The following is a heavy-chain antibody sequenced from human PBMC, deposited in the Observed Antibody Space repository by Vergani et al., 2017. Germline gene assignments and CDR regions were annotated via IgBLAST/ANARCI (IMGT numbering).Heavy chain of an antibody. Sequence: QVQLVQSGAEVKKPGASVKVSCKASGYTFIGYYMHWVRQAPGQGLEWMGWINPNSGGTNYAQKFQGRVTMTRDTSISTAYMELSRLRSDDTAVYYCAREIRIALAEGSFDYWGQGTLVTVSS. J-gene: IGHJ4*02. D-gene: IGHD3-16*01. CDR2: INPNSGGT. CDR3: AREIRIALAEGSFDY. V-gene: IGHV1-2*02. CDR1: GYTFIGYY.